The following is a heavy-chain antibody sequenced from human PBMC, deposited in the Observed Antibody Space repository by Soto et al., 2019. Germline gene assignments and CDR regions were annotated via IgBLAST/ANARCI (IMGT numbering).Heavy chain of an antibody. J-gene: IGHJ6*01. V-gene: IGHV3-30-3*01. CDR2: ISYDGTIT. CDR1: GFTISNYG. D-gene: IGHD2-2*01. CDR3: ATTRVGPCSSSICFSGIFDGMDV. Sequence: PGGSLRLSCAASGFTISNYGMNWVRQAPGKGLEWVAVISYDGTITYYADSVKGRFTISRDNSKNTLYLQMNSLRTEDTAVYYCATTRVGPCSSSICFSGIFDGMDVWGQGTTVTVSS.